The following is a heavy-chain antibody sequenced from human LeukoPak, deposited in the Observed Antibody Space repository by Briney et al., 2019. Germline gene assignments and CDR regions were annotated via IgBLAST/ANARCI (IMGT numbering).Heavy chain of an antibody. CDR3: ARGRGYKPYYDSSGPPEHFYFDY. CDR1: GYTFTSYY. D-gene: IGHD3-22*01. CDR2: INPSGGST. Sequence: ASVKVSCKASGYTFTSYYMHWVRQAPGQGLEWMGIINPSGGSTSYAQKFQGRVTMTRDMSTSTVYMELSSLRSEDTAVYYCARGRGYKPYYDSSGPPEHFYFDYWGQGTLVTVSS. V-gene: IGHV1-46*01. J-gene: IGHJ4*02.